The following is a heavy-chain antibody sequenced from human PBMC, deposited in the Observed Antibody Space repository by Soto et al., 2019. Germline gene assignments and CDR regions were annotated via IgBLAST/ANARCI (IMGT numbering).Heavy chain of an antibody. CDR2: ISDSGGRT. CDR1: GFTFSTYA. Sequence: GGSLRLSCAASGFTFSTYAMSWVRQAPGKGLEWVSTISDSGGRTYYAASVKGRFTISRDNSKNTLYLLMNSLSAEDTALYYCAKFHGSGTYYNFPDYWGQGTLVTVSS. CDR3: AKFHGSGTYYNFPDY. V-gene: IGHV3-23*01. J-gene: IGHJ4*02. D-gene: IGHD3-10*01.